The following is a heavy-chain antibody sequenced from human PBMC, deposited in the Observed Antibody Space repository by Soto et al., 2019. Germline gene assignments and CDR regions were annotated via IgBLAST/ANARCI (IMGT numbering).Heavy chain of an antibody. D-gene: IGHD6-19*01. V-gene: IGHV4-39*01. J-gene: IGHJ4*02. Sequence: SETLSLTCTVPGGSISSSSYYWGWIRQPPGKGLEWIGSIYYSGSTYYNPSLKSRVTISVDTSKNQFSLKLSSVTAADTAVYYCARESSGCDYWGQGTLVTVSS. CDR1: GGSISSSSYY. CDR2: IYYSGST. CDR3: ARESSGCDY.